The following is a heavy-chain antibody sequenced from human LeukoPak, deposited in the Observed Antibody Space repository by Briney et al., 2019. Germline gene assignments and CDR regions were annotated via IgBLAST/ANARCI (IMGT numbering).Heavy chain of an antibody. CDR2: ISAYNGNT. V-gene: IGHV1-18*01. CDR1: GYTFTSYS. D-gene: IGHD2-2*02. CDR3: ARGMSGYTEDPFDI. J-gene: IGHJ3*02. Sequence: ASVKVSCKASGYTFTSYSINWVRQAPGQGLEWMAWISAYNGNTNYAQKFHGRVTLTRDTSTSTAYMELRNLRSDDTAVYFCARGMSGYTEDPFDIWGQGTVVTVSS.